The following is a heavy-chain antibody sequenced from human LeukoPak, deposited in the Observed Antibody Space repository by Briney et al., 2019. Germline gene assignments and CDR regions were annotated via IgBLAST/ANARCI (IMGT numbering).Heavy chain of an antibody. V-gene: IGHV1-3*01. CDR1: GYTFTSYA. CDR2: INAGNGNT. J-gene: IGHJ6*02. Sequence: ASVKVSCKASGYTFTSYAIHWVRQAPGQRLEWMGWINAGNGNTKYSQKFQGRVTMTRNTSISTAYMELSSLRSEDTAVYYCARGKVTLTALLLPFRGEVGDGMDVWGQGTTVTVSS. CDR3: ARGKVTLTALLLPFRGEVGDGMDV. D-gene: IGHD3-10*01.